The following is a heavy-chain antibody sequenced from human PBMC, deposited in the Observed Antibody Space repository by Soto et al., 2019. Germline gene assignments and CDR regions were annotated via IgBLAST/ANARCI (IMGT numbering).Heavy chain of an antibody. CDR2: IYYSGST. J-gene: IGHJ4*02. D-gene: IGHD1-26*01. Sequence: SETLSLTCTVSGGSVSSGSYYWSWIRQPPGKGLEWIGYIYYSGSTNYNPSLKSRVTISVDTSKNQFSLKLSSVTAADTAVYYCARDGGVVGASLDYWGQGTLVTVSS. CDR1: GGSVSSGSYY. CDR3: ARDGGVVGASLDY. V-gene: IGHV4-61*01.